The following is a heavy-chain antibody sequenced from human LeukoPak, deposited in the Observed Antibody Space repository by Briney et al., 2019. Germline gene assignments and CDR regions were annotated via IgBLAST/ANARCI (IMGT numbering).Heavy chain of an antibody. Sequence: GGSLRLSCAASGFTFSSYAMSWVRQAPGKGLEWVPAISGSGGSTYYADSVKGRFTISRDNSKNTLYLQMNSLRAEDTAVYYCAKGAYSSSSFYYYYMDVWGKGTTVTVSS. CDR3: AKGAYSSSSFYYYYMDV. V-gene: IGHV3-23*01. CDR1: GFTFSSYA. CDR2: ISGSGGST. D-gene: IGHD6-6*01. J-gene: IGHJ6*03.